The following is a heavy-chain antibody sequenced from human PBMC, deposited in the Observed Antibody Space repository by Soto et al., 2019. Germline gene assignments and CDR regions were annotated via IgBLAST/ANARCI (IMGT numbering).Heavy chain of an antibody. V-gene: IGHV3-23*01. CDR3: AREGRYCSGGSCYDY. Sequence: GGSLRLSCAASGFTFSNHWMYWVRQAPGKGLEWVARIRGTGGRTYYADSVKGRFTISRDNSKNTLFLQMDSLRAEDTAVYYCAREGRYCSGGSCYDYWGQGTLVTVPQ. J-gene: IGHJ4*02. CDR2: IRGTGGRT. D-gene: IGHD2-15*01. CDR1: GFTFSNHW.